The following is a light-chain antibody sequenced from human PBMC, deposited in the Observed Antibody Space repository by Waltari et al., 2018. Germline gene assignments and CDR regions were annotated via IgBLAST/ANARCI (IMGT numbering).Light chain of an antibody. V-gene: IGKV1-5*03. J-gene: IGKJ2*01. Sequence: DIHMTQSPSSLSASVGESVNLTCRTSQSISNWLAWYQQKPGKAPILLIYTASILKSGVPSTFSGSGSETQFTLTISSLQPGDFATYYCQQYNTYSSFGQGTKLEIK. CDR1: QSISNW. CDR3: QQYNTYSS. CDR2: TAS.